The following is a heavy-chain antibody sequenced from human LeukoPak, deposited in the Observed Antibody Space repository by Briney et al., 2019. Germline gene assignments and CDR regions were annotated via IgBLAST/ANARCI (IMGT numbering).Heavy chain of an antibody. V-gene: IGHV1-18*04. CDR2: ISTYNGNT. J-gene: IGHJ4*02. D-gene: IGHD6-19*01. CDR1: GYTFTGYY. Sequence: ASVKVSCKASGYTFTGYYMHWVRQAPGQGLEWMGWISTYNGNTNYAQKLQGRVTMTTDTSTSTAYMELRSLRSDDTAVYYCARDLGSGWQRNFDYWGQGTLVTVSS. CDR3: ARDLGSGWQRNFDY.